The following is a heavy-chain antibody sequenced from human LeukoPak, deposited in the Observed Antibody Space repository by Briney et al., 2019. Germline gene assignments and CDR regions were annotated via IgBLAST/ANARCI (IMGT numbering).Heavy chain of an antibody. D-gene: IGHD3-10*01. CDR1: GFTFSSYG. J-gene: IGHJ3*02. CDR2: ISYDGSNK. Sequence: GGSLRLSCAASGFTFSSYGMHWVRQAPGKGLEWVAVISYDGSNKYYADSVKGRFTISRDNSKNTLYLQMNSLRAEDTAVYYCARDPDYYNSGMALDIWGQGTMVTVSS. V-gene: IGHV3-30*19. CDR3: ARDPDYYNSGMALDI.